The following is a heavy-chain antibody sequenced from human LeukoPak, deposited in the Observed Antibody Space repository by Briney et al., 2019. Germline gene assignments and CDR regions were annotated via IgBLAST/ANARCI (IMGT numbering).Heavy chain of an antibody. Sequence: GGSLRLSCAASGFTVSSNYMSWVRQAPGKGLEWVSVIYSGGSTYYADSVKGRFTISRDNSKNTLYLQMNSLRAEDAAVYYCARGPYCGGDCYNLNYFDYWGQGTLVTVSS. CDR1: GFTVSSNY. D-gene: IGHD2-21*02. V-gene: IGHV3-53*01. CDR2: IYSGGST. CDR3: ARGPYCGGDCYNLNYFDY. J-gene: IGHJ4*02.